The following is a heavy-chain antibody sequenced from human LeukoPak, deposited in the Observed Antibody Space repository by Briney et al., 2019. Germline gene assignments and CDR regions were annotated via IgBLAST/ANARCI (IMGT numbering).Heavy chain of an antibody. CDR2: ISGSGGST. V-gene: IGHV3-23*01. Sequence: GGSLRLSCAASGFTFSSYAMSWVRQAPGKGLEWVSAISGSGGSTYYADFVKGRFTISRDNSKNTLYLQMNSLRAEDTAVYYCAKSPQYCSGGSCYSYYWGQGTLVTVSS. CDR3: AKSPQYCSGGSCYSYY. D-gene: IGHD2-15*01. J-gene: IGHJ4*02. CDR1: GFTFSSYA.